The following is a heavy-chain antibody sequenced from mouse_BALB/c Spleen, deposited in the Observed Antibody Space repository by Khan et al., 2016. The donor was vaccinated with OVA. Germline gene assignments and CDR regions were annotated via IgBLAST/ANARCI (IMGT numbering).Heavy chain of an antibody. V-gene: IGHV2-4-1*01. CDR3: ARNSYRYDFTY. J-gene: IGHJ3*01. CDR2: IWSGGST. Sequence: VELVESGPGLVQPSQSLSITCTVSGFSLTTYGVHWVRQSPGKGLEWLGVIWSGGSTDYNAAFISRLSISKDNSKSQVFFKMNSLQADDTAIYYCARNSYRYDFTYWGQGTLVTVSA. CDR1: GFSLTTYG. D-gene: IGHD2-14*01.